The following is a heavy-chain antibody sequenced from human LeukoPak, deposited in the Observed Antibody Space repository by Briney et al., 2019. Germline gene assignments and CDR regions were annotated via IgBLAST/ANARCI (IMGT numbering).Heavy chain of an antibody. J-gene: IGHJ4*02. D-gene: IGHD6-19*01. CDR1: GYTFTSNY. V-gene: IGHV1-46*01. CDR3: ARVLLKRSGWYNPGALYFDY. Sequence: ASVKVSCKAFGYTFTSNYMHWVRQAPGQGPEWMGVISPSGGSTTYAQKFQGRVTLTRDMSTSTDYLELSSLRSEDTAVYYCARVLLKRSGWYNPGALYFDYWGQGTLVTVSS. CDR2: ISPSGGST.